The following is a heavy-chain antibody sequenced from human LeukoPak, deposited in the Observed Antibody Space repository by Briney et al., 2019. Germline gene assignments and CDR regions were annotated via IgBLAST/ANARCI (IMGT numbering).Heavy chain of an antibody. J-gene: IGHJ4*02. D-gene: IGHD1-26*01. Sequence: SVKVSCKASGGTFSSYAISWVRQAPGQGLEWMGGIIPIFGTANYAQKFQGRVTITADESTSTAYMELSRLRSDDTAVYYCTRDWLGGATDYWGQGTLVTVSS. V-gene: IGHV1-69*01. CDR3: TRDWLGGATDY. CDR2: IIPIFGTA. CDR1: GGTFSSYA.